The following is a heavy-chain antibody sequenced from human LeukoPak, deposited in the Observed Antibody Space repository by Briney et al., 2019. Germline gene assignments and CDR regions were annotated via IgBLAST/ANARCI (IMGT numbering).Heavy chain of an antibody. CDR2: ISTYNGDT. D-gene: IGHD6-13*01. CDR1: GCTFTSYG. J-gene: IGHJ4*02. V-gene: IGHV1-18*01. Sequence: GASVKVSCKASGCTFTSYGISWVRQAPGQGLEWMGWISTYNGDTNYAQKFQGRVTITADESTSTAYMELSSLRSEDTAVYYCARDSPRAYSSSWYLFDYWGQGTLVTVSS. CDR3: ARDSPRAYSSSWYLFDY.